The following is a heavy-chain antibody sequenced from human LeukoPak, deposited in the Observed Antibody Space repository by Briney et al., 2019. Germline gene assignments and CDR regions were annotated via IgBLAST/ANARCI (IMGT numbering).Heavy chain of an antibody. CDR1: GGSFSGYY. CDR2: INHSGST. Sequence: SETLSLTCAVYGGSFSGYYWSWIRQPPGKGLEWIGEINHSGSTNYNPSLKSRVTISVDTSKNQFSLKLYSVTAADTAVYYCARATQVGVNDYWGQGTLVTVSS. V-gene: IGHV4-34*01. J-gene: IGHJ4*02. CDR3: ARATQVGVNDY. D-gene: IGHD3-10*01.